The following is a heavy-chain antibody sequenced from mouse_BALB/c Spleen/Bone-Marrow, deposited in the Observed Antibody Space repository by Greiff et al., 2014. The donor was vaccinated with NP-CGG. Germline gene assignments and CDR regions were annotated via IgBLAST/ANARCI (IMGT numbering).Heavy chain of an antibody. CDR3: ARVYGSSYDPYYYAMDY. CDR1: GFSLTSYG. J-gene: IGHJ4*01. Sequence: VQLQQSGPGLVGPSQSLSITCTVSGFSLTSYGVYWARQPPGKGLEWLGVIWAGGSTNYNSGLMSRLSISKDNSKSQVLLKMNSLQTDDTAMYYCARVYGSSYDPYYYAMDYWGQGTSVTVSS. CDR2: IWAGGST. V-gene: IGHV2-9*02. D-gene: IGHD1-1*01.